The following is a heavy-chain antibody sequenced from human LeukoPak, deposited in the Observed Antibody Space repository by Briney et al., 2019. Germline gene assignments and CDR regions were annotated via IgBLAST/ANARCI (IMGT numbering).Heavy chain of an antibody. CDR3: ATILPVNYYMDV. V-gene: IGHV4-59*01. CDR1: AGSISSSY. J-gene: IGHJ6*03. CDR2: IYYNGHT. D-gene: IGHD2-21*01. Sequence: TSETLSLTCTVAAGSISSSYWSWIRQPPGKGLHSIGYIYYNGHTNYNPSLKSRVTISVDTSKNQFTLKLSSVTAADTAVYYCATILPVNYYMDVWGKGTTVTVSS.